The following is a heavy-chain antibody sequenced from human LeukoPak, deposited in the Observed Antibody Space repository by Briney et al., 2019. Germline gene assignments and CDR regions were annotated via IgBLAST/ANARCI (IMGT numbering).Heavy chain of an antibody. D-gene: IGHD4-23*01. CDR3: SSGNSHAFDI. Sequence: GGSLRLSCAASGFTFSSYWMHWVRQAPGKGLVCVSRINSDGSSTSYADSVKGRFTISRDNAKNTLYLQMNNLRAEDTAVYYCSSGNSHAFDIWGQGTMVTVSS. CDR2: INSDGSST. V-gene: IGHV3-74*01. J-gene: IGHJ3*02. CDR1: GFTFSSYW.